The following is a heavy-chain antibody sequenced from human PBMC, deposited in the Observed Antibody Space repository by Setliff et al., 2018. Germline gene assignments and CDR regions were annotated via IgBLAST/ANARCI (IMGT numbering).Heavy chain of an antibody. V-gene: IGHV1-18*01. Sequence: EASVKVSCKASGYTLINYGISWVRQAPGQGLEWMGWIGAYTGNTNYAQKFQGRVTMTTDTSTSTAYMELRSLRSDDTAMYYCAISTLSICSGGSCPNAFDVWGQGTMVTVSS. D-gene: IGHD2-15*01. CDR2: IGAYTGNT. J-gene: IGHJ3*01. CDR3: AISTLSICSGGSCPNAFDV. CDR1: GYTLINYG.